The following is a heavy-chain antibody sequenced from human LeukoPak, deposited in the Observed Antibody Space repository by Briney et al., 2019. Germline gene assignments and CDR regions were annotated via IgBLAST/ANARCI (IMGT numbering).Heavy chain of an antibody. CDR2: IYHSGST. CDR1: GGSISSGGYS. CDR3: ASAYYYASSGYYVDY. J-gene: IGHJ4*02. D-gene: IGHD3-22*01. Sequence: SETLSLTCAVSGGSISSGGYSWSWIRQPPGKGLEWIGYIYHSGSTYYNPSLKSRVTISVDRSKNQFSLKLSSVTAADTAVYYCASAYYYASSGYYVDYWGQGTLVTVSS. V-gene: IGHV4-30-2*01.